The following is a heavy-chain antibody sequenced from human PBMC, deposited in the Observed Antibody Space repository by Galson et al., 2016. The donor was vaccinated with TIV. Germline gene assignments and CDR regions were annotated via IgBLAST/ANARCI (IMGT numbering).Heavy chain of an antibody. CDR2: VYYTGDT. Sequence: ETLSLTCTVSGVSITLSNYFWGWIRQPPGKGLEWIGSVYYTGDTYYNPSLKSRVTISADTSNNQFSLKLNSMTAADTAVYHCARHYEWGPGLGAFDVWGLGTMVTVSS. CDR1: GVSITLSNYF. V-gene: IGHV4-39*01. D-gene: IGHD2-8*01. J-gene: IGHJ3*01. CDR3: ARHYEWGPGLGAFDV.